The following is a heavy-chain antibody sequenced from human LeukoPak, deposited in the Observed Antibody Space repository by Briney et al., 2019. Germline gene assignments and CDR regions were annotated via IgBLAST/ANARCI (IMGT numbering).Heavy chain of an antibody. Sequence: GGSLRLSCAASGFTFSSYWMHWVRQAPGKGLVWVSRINSGGSSTSYADFVKGRFTISRDNAKNTLSQQMDSLRAEDTAVYYCARVIDGWYFDYWGQGTLVTVSS. CDR3: ARVIDGWYFDY. D-gene: IGHD6-19*01. V-gene: IGHV3-74*01. CDR2: INSGGSST. CDR1: GFTFSSYW. J-gene: IGHJ4*02.